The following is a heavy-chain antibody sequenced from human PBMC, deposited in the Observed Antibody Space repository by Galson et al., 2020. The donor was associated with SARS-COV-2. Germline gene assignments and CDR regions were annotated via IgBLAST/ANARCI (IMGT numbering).Heavy chain of an antibody. V-gene: IGHV3-30*18. Sequence: GESLKISCAASGFTFSSYGMHWVRQAPGKGLEWVAVISYDGSNKYYADSVKGRFTISRDNSKNTLYLQMNSLRAEDTAVYYCAKDLGLDMITFGGFDYWGQGTLVTVSS. CDR2: ISYDGSNK. D-gene: IGHD3-16*01. CDR1: GFTFSSYG. J-gene: IGHJ4*02. CDR3: AKDLGLDMITFGGFDY.